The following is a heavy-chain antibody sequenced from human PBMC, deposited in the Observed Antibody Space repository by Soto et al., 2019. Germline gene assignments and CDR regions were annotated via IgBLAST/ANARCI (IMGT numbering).Heavy chain of an antibody. CDR1: GGTFSSYA. CDR2: IIPIFGTA. Sequence: SVKVSCKASGGTFSSYAISWVRQAPGQGLEWMGGIIPIFGTANYAQKFQGRVTITANKSTSTAYMELSSLRSEDTAVYYCARDRDYGDYHPHYYYYGMDVWGQGTTVTVSS. D-gene: IGHD4-17*01. CDR3: ARDRDYGDYHPHYYYYGMDV. J-gene: IGHJ6*02. V-gene: IGHV1-69*06.